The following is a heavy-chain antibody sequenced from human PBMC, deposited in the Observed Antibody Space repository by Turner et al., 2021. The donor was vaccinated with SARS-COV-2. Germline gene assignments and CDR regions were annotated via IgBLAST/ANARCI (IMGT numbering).Heavy chain of an antibody. J-gene: IGHJ4*02. CDR3: ARNSPKWYYYDSSGYYDY. CDR2: IYYSGSN. Sequence: QLQLQESGPGLVKPSGTLSLTCPFSGGSIRSTSYFWGWIRQPPGKGLEWIGSIYYSGSNYYNPSLKSRVTISVDTSKNQFSLKLSSVTAADTAVYYCARNSPKWYYYDSSGYYDYWGQGTLVTVSS. CDR1: GGSIRSTSYF. V-gene: IGHV4-39*01. D-gene: IGHD3-22*01.